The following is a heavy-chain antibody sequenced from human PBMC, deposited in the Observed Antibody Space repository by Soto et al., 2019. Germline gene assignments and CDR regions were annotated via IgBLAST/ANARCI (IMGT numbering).Heavy chain of an antibody. CDR3: ARGRYFWGLQPACDAFDI. CDR1: GFTFSSSA. J-gene: IGHJ3*02. CDR2: ISGTGGST. D-gene: IGHD3-3*01. Sequence: PGGYLGLSCAASGFTFSSSAMSWVRQAPGEGVEWVSGISGTGGSTYYADSVKGRFPISRDNSKNPLYLPMTSLTAADTAVYSLARGRYFWGLQPACDAFDIWCLGLMVSL. V-gene: IGHV3-23*01.